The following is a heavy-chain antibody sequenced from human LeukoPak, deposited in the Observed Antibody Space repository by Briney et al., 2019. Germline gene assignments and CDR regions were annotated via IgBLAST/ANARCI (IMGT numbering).Heavy chain of an antibody. D-gene: IGHD6-13*01. CDR2: IRRSGDGT. V-gene: IGHV3-23*01. J-gene: IGHJ4*02. CDR3: ARGYTTTWFDSDY. CDR1: GFTFSSYA. Sequence: PGGSLRLSCAASGFTFSSYAMTWVRQAPGKGLEWVSGIRRSGDGTFYADSVKGRFTISRDNSKNTLSLQMNSLRADDTAVYYCARGYTTTWFDSDYWGQGTLVTVSS.